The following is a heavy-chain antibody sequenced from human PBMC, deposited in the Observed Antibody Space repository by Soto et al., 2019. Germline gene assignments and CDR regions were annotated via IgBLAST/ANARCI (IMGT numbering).Heavy chain of an antibody. CDR1: GGSISSSSYY. CDR3: ARHVLGIAAAGTHYDAFDI. D-gene: IGHD6-13*01. J-gene: IGHJ3*02. CDR2: IYYSGST. Sequence: SETLSLTCTVSGGSISSSSYYWGWIRQPPGKGLEWIGSIYYSGSTYYNPSLKSRVTISVDTSKNQFSLKLSSVTAADTAVYYCARHVLGIAAAGTHYDAFDIWGQGTMVTVSS. V-gene: IGHV4-39*01.